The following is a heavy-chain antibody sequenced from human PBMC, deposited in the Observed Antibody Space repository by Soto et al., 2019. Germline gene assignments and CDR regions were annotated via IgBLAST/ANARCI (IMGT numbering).Heavy chain of an antibody. CDR3: AKVEGSGYYEHTPFDY. Sequence: PGGSLRLSCAASGFTFSRYAMSWVRQAPGKGLEWVSAISGSGGSTYYADSVKGRFTISRDNSKNTLYLQMNSLRAEDTAVYYCAKVEGSGYYEHTPFDYWGQGTLVTVSS. J-gene: IGHJ4*02. D-gene: IGHD3-22*01. V-gene: IGHV3-23*01. CDR2: ISGSGGST. CDR1: GFTFSRYA.